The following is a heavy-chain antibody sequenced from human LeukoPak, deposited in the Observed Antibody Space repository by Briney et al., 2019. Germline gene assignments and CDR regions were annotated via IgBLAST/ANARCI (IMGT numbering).Heavy chain of an antibody. CDR1: AYTFTSYE. Sequence: ASVKVSCKASAYTFTSYEINWVRQATGQGLEWMGWMNPNSGNRGYAQKFQGRVTMTSNTSISTAYMELSSLRSEDTAVYYCARASTSWYTGDRYYFDYWGKGTLVTVSS. CDR3: ARASTSWYTGDRYYFDY. CDR2: MNPNSGNR. V-gene: IGHV1-8*01. J-gene: IGHJ4*02. D-gene: IGHD6-13*01.